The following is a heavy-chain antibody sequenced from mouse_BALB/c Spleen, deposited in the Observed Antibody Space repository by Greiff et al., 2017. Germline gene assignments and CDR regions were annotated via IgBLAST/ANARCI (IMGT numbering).Heavy chain of an antibody. CDR1: GFTFSSYA. D-gene: IGHD3-2*02. Sequence: EVQRVESGGGLVKPGGSLKLSCAASGFTFSSYAMSWVRQSPDKRLEGVAEISSGGSYTYYPDTVTGRFTISRDNAKNTLYLEMSSLRSADTAMYYCARDQDGVFAYWGQGTLVTVSA. V-gene: IGHV5-9-4*01. CDR3: ARDQDGVFAY. J-gene: IGHJ3*01. CDR2: ISSGGSYT.